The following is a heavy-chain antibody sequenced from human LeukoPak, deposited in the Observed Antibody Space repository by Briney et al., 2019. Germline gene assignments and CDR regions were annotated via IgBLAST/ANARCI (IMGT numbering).Heavy chain of an antibody. J-gene: IGHJ5*01. V-gene: IGHV3-23*01. CDR1: GFTFNNYA. D-gene: IGHD2-2*01. CDR2: ISASGGTT. Sequence: GGSLRLSCAASGFTFNNYAMSWVRQAPGKGLEWVSAISASGGTTYYADSVKGRFTISRGNSENTLFLQMNSLRAEDTAVYYCAKEPREYCSSTSCPNWFDSWGQGTLVTVSS. CDR3: AKEPREYCSSTSCPNWFDS.